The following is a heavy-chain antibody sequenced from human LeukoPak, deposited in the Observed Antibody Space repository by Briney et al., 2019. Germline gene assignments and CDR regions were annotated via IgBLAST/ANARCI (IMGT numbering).Heavy chain of an antibody. CDR3: ARYFGEFDY. Sequence: GGSLRLSCAASGFTFSSYDMTWVRQAPGKGLEWVAFIRYDGSNKYYADSVKGRFTISRDNAKNSLYLQMNSLRAEDTAVYYCARYFGEFDYWGQGTLVTVSS. CDR1: GFTFSSYD. CDR2: IRYDGSNK. J-gene: IGHJ4*02. D-gene: IGHD3-10*01. V-gene: IGHV3-33*08.